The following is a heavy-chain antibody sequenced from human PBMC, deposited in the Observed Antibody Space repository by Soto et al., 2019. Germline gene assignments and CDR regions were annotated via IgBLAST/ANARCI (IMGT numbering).Heavy chain of an antibody. J-gene: IGHJ5*02. CDR2: IYYSGST. CDR3: ARQNGGYANCFHP. D-gene: IGHD5-12*01. Sequence: PSETLSLTCTVSGGSISSSSYYWGWIRQPPGKGLEWIGSIYYSGSTYYNPSLKSRVTISVDTSKNQFSLKLSSVTAADTAVYYCARQNGGYANCFHPWGQGTLVTVSS. CDR1: GGSISSSSYY. V-gene: IGHV4-39*01.